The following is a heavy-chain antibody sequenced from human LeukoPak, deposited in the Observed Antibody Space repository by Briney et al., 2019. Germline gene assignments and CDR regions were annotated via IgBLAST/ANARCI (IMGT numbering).Heavy chain of an antibody. Sequence: ASVKVSCKASGYTFTGYYMHWVRQAPGQGLEWMGWINPNSGGTNYAQKFQGRVTMTRDTSISTAYMELSRLRSDDTAVYYCARDLGYSSRHSCHASSLDYWGQGTLVTVSS. D-gene: IGHD2-2*01. CDR1: GYTFTGYY. CDR2: INPNSGGT. CDR3: ARDLGYSSRHSCHASSLDY. V-gene: IGHV1-2*02. J-gene: IGHJ4*02.